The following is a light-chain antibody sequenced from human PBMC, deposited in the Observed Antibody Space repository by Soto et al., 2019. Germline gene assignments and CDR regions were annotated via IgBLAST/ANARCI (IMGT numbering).Light chain of an antibody. CDR1: QSVSSN. J-gene: IGKJ1*01. Sequence: EMVMTQSPATLSVSPGERATLSCSASQSVSSNLAWYQQKPGQAPRLLIYGASTRATGIPARFSGSGSGTEFTLTISSLQSEDFAVYYFQQYNNWPPRTFGQGTKVEIK. CDR3: QQYNNWPPRT. CDR2: GAS. V-gene: IGKV3-15*01.